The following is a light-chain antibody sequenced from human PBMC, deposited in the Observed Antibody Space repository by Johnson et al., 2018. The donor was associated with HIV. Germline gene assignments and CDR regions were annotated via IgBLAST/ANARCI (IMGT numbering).Light chain of an antibody. CDR1: SSTIGDNY. J-gene: IGLJ1*01. V-gene: IGLV1-51*02. CDR2: KNN. CDR3: GTWDTSLSVGGV. Sequence: QSVLTQPPSVSAAPGQKVTISSSGSSSTIGDNYVSWYQVLPGTAPKLLIYKNNQRPSGIPDRISGSKSGTSATLGITGLQTGDEADYYCGTWDTSLSVGGVVGTGTRVSVL.